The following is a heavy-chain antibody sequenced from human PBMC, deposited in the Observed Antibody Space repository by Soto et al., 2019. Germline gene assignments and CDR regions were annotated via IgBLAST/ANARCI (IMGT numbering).Heavy chain of an antibody. V-gene: IGHV3-23*01. J-gene: IGHJ4*02. Sequence: EVQLLESGGGLVQPGGSLRLSCAASGFTFSSYAMNWVRQAPGKGLEWVSVISGSDGSTYYADSVKGRFTISRDNSKNTLKLQMNSLRAEDTAVYYCARRSSSWYFDYGRQGTLVTVSS. CDR1: GFTFSSYA. CDR2: ISGSDGST. D-gene: IGHD6-13*01. CDR3: ARRSSSWYFDY.